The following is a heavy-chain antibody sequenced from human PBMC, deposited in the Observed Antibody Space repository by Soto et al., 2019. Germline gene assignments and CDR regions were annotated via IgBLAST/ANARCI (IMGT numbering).Heavy chain of an antibody. CDR1: GGSISSGDYY. CDR2: IYYSGST. V-gene: IGHV4-30-4*01. CDR3: ARANAYSMYP. J-gene: IGHJ5*02. Sequence: QVQLQESGPGLVKPSQTLSLTCTVSGGSISSGDYYWSWIRQPPGKGLEWVGYIYYSGSTYYNPSLKSRVTISEDTSNNQFSLNLSSVTAADSAVYYCARANAYSMYPWGQGTLVTVSS. D-gene: IGHD4-4*01.